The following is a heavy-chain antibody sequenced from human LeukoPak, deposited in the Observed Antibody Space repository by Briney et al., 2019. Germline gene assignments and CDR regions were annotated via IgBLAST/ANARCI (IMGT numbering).Heavy chain of an antibody. D-gene: IGHD3-3*02. CDR2: ISYDGSNK. CDR3: ARDRVAFLEWLLSY. Sequence: GGSLRLSCAASGFTFSSYSMNWVRQAPGKGLEWVAVISYDGSNKYYADSVKGRFTISRDNSKNTLYLQMNSLRAEDTAVYYCARDRVAFLEWLLSYWGQGTLVTVSS. V-gene: IGHV3-30*03. CDR1: GFTFSSYS. J-gene: IGHJ4*02.